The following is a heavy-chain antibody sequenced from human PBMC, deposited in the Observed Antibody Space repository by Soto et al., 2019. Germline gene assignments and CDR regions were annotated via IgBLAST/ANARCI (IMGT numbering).Heavy chain of an antibody. CDR1: GLTFRNDW. CDR3: AVYGYGVSAAAY. V-gene: IGHV3-7*03. J-gene: IGHJ4*02. Sequence: GGSLRLSCAGSGLTFRNDWLSWVRQAPGKGLEWVANINQDGSERYYVDSVRGRFTISRDNVEYSLYLQLNSLRPEDTAVYYCAVYGYGVSAAAYWGQGTLVTVS. CDR2: INQDGSER. D-gene: IGHD4-17*01.